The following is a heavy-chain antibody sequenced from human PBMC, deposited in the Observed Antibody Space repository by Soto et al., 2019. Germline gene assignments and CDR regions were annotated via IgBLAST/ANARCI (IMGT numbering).Heavy chain of an antibody. CDR1: GGTFSTFG. V-gene: IGHV1-69*13. CDR3: ARTAPMDAGDKYYYDF. J-gene: IGHJ4*02. D-gene: IGHD3-16*01. Sequence: SVKVSCKNSGGTFSTFGISWVRQAPGQCLEWMGGIIPFFGTAEYSQKFEDRITITADESTKTVYMDLRSLTSEDTAIYYCARTAPMDAGDKYYYDFWGQGAMVTVSS. CDR2: IIPFFGTA.